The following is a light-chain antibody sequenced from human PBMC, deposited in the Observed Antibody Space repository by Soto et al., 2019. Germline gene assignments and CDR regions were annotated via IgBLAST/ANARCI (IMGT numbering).Light chain of an antibody. V-gene: IGLV1-40*01. Sequence: QSVRTQPPSVSGAPGQRVTISCTGSTSNIGAGSDVHWYQQVPGTAPKLLVYGSYNRPSGVPDRFSGSKSGTSASLAITGLQAEDEADFYCQSYDSSLSAWVFGTGTKVTVL. CDR1: TSNIGAGSD. J-gene: IGLJ1*01. CDR2: GSY. CDR3: QSYDSSLSAWV.